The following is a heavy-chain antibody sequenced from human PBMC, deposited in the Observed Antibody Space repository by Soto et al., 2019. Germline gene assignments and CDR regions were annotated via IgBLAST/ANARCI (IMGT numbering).Heavy chain of an antibody. CDR3: ARAQTAPEYSSSWYKMTGGEACFDY. CDR2: ISAYNGNT. CDR1: GYTFTSYG. D-gene: IGHD6-13*01. V-gene: IGHV1-18*01. Sequence: GASVKVSCKASGYTFTSYGISWVRQAPGQGLEWMGWISAYNGNTNYAQKLQGRVTMTTDTSTSTAYMELRSLRSDDTAVYYCARAQTAPEYSSSWYKMTGGEACFDYWGQGTLVTVSS. J-gene: IGHJ4*02.